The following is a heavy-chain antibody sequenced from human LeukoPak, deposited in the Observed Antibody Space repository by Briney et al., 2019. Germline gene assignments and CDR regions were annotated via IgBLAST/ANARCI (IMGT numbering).Heavy chain of an antibody. CDR3: ARGVDCSSTSCYWGENWFDP. Sequence: SVKVSCKASGGTFSSYAISWVRQAPGQGLEWMGGIIPIFGTANYAQKFQGRVTITADESTSTAHMELSSLRSEDTAVYYCARGVDCSSTSCYWGENWFDPWGQGTLVTVSS. CDR1: GGTFSSYA. CDR2: IIPIFGTA. D-gene: IGHD2-2*01. J-gene: IGHJ5*02. V-gene: IGHV1-69*13.